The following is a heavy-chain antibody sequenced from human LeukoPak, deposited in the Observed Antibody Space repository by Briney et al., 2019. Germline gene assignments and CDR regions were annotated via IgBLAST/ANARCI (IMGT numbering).Heavy chain of an antibody. J-gene: IGHJ4*02. V-gene: IGHV3-23*01. Sequence: PGGSLTLSCTASGCTISSYYRSWIRQAPGKGLEWVSGISNSGGSRNYADSVKGRFTISRDNSKNTLYLQMNSLRAEDTAVYYCAKGDWATGTAPFDYWGQGTLVTVSS. D-gene: IGHD1-7*01. CDR3: AKGDWATGTAPFDY. CDR1: GCTISSYY. CDR2: ISNSGGSR.